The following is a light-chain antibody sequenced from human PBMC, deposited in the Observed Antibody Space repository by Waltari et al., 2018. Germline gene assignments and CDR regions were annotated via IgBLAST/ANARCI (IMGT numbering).Light chain of an antibody. J-gene: IGKJ1*01. CDR2: WAS. CDR1: QSVSRS. CDR3: QHYVRLPAT. V-gene: IGKV3-20*01. Sequence: IVLKQSPGTLSLSPGERATLSCMASQSVSRSLAWYQQKPGQAPKLLIYWASTRATGILDRFSGSGSGTDFSLTISSLEPEDVAIYFCQHYVRLPATFGQGTKVEIK.